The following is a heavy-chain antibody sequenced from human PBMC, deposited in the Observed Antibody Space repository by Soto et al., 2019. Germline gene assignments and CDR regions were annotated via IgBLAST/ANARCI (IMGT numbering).Heavy chain of an antibody. Sequence: ASVKVSCKASGFSFIDYSILWVRQAPGQSLEWLGWINAGNGNTKYSHKFQDRVTITSDTSATTTYMELRSLRSEDTAVFYCARSAKKTWLPEFWGKGTLVTVSS. CDR1: GFSFIDYS. J-gene: IGHJ1*01. CDR3: ARSAKKTWLPEF. V-gene: IGHV1-3*01. D-gene: IGHD5-12*01. CDR2: INAGNGNT.